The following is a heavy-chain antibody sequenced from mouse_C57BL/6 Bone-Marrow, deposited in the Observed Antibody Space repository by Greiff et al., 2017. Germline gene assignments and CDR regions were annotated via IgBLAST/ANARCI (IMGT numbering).Heavy chain of an antibody. Sequence: QVHLKQSGPELVKPGASVKLSCKASGYTFTSYDLNWVNQRPGQGLVWIGWMYPRDGSTKYNEKFKGKATLTVDTSSRTAYMELHSLTSEDSAVYFCARSFDSSPYYYAMYYWGQGTSVTGSS. V-gene: IGHV1-85*01. CDR3: ARSFDSSPYYYAMYY. CDR2: MYPRDGST. CDR1: GYTFTSYD. J-gene: IGHJ4*01. D-gene: IGHD1-1*01.